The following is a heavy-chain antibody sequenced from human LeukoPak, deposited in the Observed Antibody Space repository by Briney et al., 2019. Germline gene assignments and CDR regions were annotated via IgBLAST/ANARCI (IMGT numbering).Heavy chain of an antibody. D-gene: IGHD5-18*01. Sequence: GGSLRLSCTASGFTFSNAWMSWVRQAPGKGLEWVGRIKSKTDGGTTDYAAPVKGRFTISRDDSKNTLYLQMNSLKTEDTAVYYCTTTRYSYGYYFDYWGQGTLVTVSS. J-gene: IGHJ4*02. V-gene: IGHV3-15*01. CDR2: IKSKTDGGTT. CDR3: TTTRYSYGYYFDY. CDR1: GFTFSNAW.